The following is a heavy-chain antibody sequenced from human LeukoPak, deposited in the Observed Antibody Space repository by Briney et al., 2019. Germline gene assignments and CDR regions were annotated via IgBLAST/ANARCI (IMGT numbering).Heavy chain of an antibody. CDR1: GFTFSSYW. CDR3: TKDKLGNGYCSGSRCYSNWFDP. J-gene: IGHJ5*02. D-gene: IGHD2-2*02. V-gene: IGHV3-74*01. Sequence: GGSLRLSCAASGFTFSSYWMHWVRQAPGKGLVWVSRINSDGSSTSYADSVKGRFTISRDNSKNSLSLQMNDLRTEDTALYYCTKDKLGNGYCSGSRCYSNWFDPWGQGTLVIVSS. CDR2: INSDGSST.